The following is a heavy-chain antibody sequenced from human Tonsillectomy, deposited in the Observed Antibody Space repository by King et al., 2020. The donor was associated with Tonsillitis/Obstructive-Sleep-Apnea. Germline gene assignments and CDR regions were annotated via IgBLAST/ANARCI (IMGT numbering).Heavy chain of an antibody. CDR2: INHSGST. J-gene: IGHJ2*01. V-gene: IGHV4-34*01. CDR1: GGSFSGYY. CDR3: ARAPRGWYCEI. Sequence: VQLQQWGAGLLKPSETLSLTCAVYGGSFSGYYWSWIRQPPGKGLEWIGEINHSGSTNYNPSLKSRVTISVDTSKNQFSLKVSSVTAADTAVYYGARAPRGWYCEIWGRGTLGTVSS. D-gene: IGHD3-10*01.